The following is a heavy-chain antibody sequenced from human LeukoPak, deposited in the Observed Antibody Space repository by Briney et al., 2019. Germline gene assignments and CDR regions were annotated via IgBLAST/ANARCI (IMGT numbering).Heavy chain of an antibody. CDR3: ARVGAVAGLYFDY. CDR2: IYYSGST. Sequence: PSETLSLTCTVSGGSISSYYWSWIRQPPGKGLEWIGYIYYSGSTNYNPSLKSRVTISVDTSKNQFSLKLSPVTAADTAVYYCARVGAVAGLYFDYWGQGTLVTVSS. V-gene: IGHV4-59*01. J-gene: IGHJ4*02. D-gene: IGHD6-19*01. CDR1: GGSISSYY.